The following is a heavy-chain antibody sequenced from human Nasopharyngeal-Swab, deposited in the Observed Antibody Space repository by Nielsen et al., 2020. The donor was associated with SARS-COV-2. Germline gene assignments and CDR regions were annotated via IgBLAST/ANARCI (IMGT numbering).Heavy chain of an antibody. CDR1: GFTFSSYS. D-gene: IGHD5-24*01. V-gene: IGHV3-21*01. J-gene: IGHJ6*02. CDR3: ARARKRWLQLDWAEGMDV. CDR2: ISSSSSYI. Sequence: GGSLRLSCAASGFTFSSYSMNWVRQAPGKGLEWVSSISSSSSYIYYADSVKGRFTISRDNAKNSLYLQMNSLRAEDTAVYYCARARKRWLQLDWAEGMDVWGQGTTVTVSS.